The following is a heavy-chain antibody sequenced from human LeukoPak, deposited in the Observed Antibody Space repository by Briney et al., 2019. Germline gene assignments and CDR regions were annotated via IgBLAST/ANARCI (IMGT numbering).Heavy chain of an antibody. Sequence: GGSLRLSCAASGFTFSSYGMSWVRQAPGKGLEWVSAISGSGGSTYYADSVKGRFTVSRDTSKNTVYLQMNSLRAEDTAVYFCARAPYDSTFDNYSFDFWGQGTLVTVSS. J-gene: IGHJ4*02. V-gene: IGHV3-23*01. CDR2: ISGSGGST. D-gene: IGHD3-22*01. CDR1: GFTFSSYG. CDR3: ARAPYDSTFDNYSFDF.